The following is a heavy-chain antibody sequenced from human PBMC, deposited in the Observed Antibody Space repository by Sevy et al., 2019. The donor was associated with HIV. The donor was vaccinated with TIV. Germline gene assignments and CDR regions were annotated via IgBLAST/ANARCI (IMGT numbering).Heavy chain of an antibody. CDR1: GYSISSGYY. J-gene: IGHJ6*03. CDR3: ARVGYYGSGSAYYYYYYMDV. V-gene: IGHV4-38-2*01. D-gene: IGHD3-10*01. CDR2: IYHSGST. Sequence: SETLSLTCAVSGYSISSGYYWGWIRQPPGKGLEWIGSIYHSGSTYYNRSLKSRVTISVDTSKNQFSLKLSSVTAADTAVYYCARVGYYGSGSAYYYYYYMDVWGKGTTVTVSS.